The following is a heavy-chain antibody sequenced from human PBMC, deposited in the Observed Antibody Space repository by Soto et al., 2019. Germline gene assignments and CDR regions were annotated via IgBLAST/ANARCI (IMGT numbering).Heavy chain of an antibody. J-gene: IGHJ3*01. CDR2: ISTYTGKT. CDR1: GYTFHIYG. Sequence: ASVKVSCKTSGYTFHIYGITWVRHAPGRRLEWMGWISTYTGKTDYAQSLQGRVTMTTDTSTGTAYLEVRSLRSDDTAAYFCARDAYSGSGDAFALWGQGKMVAVSS. V-gene: IGHV1-18*01. CDR3: ARDAYSGSGDAFAL. D-gene: IGHD5-12*01.